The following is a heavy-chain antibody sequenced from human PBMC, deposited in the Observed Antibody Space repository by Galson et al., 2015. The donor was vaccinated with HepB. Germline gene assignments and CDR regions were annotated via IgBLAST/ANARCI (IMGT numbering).Heavy chain of an antibody. CDR1: GFSLSTSGVG. J-gene: IGHJ4*02. CDR3: AHVPELMITFGGVHTYFDY. Sequence: PALVKPTQTLTLTCTFSGFSLSTSGVGVGWIRQPPGKALEWLALIYWDDDKRYSPSLKSRLTITKDTSKNQVVLTMTNMDPVDTATYYCAHVPELMITFGGVHTYFDYWGQGTLVTVSS. D-gene: IGHD3-16*01. CDR2: IYWDDDK. V-gene: IGHV2-5*02.